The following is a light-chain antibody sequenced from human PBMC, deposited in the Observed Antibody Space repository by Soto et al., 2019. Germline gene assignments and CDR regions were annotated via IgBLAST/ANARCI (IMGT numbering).Light chain of an antibody. CDR1: QSISSW. V-gene: IGKV1-5*03. CDR2: KAS. Sequence: DIHMTQSPSTLSASGGDIVTIKRPASQSISSWLAWYQKKPGKAPKLLIYKASGLESGVPSRFSGSGSGTDFTLTISSLQPDDFATYYCQQYNSYSPLTFGGGTKVDIK. J-gene: IGKJ4*01. CDR3: QQYNSYSPLT.